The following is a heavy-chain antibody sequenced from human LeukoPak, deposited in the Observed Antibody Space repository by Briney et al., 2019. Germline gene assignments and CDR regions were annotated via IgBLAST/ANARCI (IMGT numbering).Heavy chain of an antibody. V-gene: IGHV4-38-2*02. Sequence: SETLSLTCTVSGSSISSNYYWDWIRQPPGKGLEWDGSLYHSGSTYYNPSLKSRVTISVDTSKNQFSLKLSSVTAADTAVYYCARELSPWVWGSYNHAGAFDIWGQGTMVTVSS. D-gene: IGHD3-16*01. CDR3: ARELSPWVWGSYNHAGAFDI. CDR2: LYHSGST. J-gene: IGHJ3*02. CDR1: GSSISSNYY.